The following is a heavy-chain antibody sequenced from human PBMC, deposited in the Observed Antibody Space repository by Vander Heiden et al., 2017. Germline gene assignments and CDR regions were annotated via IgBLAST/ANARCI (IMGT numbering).Heavy chain of an antibody. Sequence: QVQLVQSGAEVKKPGSSVKVSCKASGGTFSSYAISWVRQAPGQGLEWMGGIIPIFGTANYAQKFQGRGTITADKSTSTAYRELSSLRSEETAVYYCATTPNYNGRHDYYYGMDVWGQGTTVTVSS. CDR2: IIPIFGTA. J-gene: IGHJ6*02. V-gene: IGHV1-69*06. CDR3: ATTPNYNGRHDYYYGMDV. CDR1: GGTFSSYA. D-gene: IGHD1-1*01.